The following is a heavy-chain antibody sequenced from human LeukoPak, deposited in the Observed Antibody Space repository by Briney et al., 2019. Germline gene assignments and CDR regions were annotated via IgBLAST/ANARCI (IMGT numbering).Heavy chain of an antibody. Sequence: SETLSLTCTVSGGSISSGGYYWSWIRQPAGKGMEWIGRIYTSGSTNYNPSLKSRVTRSVDTSKNQLSLKLSSVTAADTAVYYCARSPYNWNYANYYFDYWGQGTLVTVSS. CDR1: GGSISSGGYY. V-gene: IGHV4-61*02. D-gene: IGHD1-7*01. J-gene: IGHJ4*02. CDR3: ARSPYNWNYANYYFDY. CDR2: IYTSGST.